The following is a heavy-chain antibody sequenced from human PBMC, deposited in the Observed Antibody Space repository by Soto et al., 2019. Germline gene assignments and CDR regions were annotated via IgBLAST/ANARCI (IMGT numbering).Heavy chain of an antibody. D-gene: IGHD1-20*01. CDR2: IGFDGTNI. J-gene: IGHJ4*02. Sequence: QGQLVESGGGVVQPGRSLRLSCVASGFDFKTYGMHWVRQAPGKGLEWVAVIGFDGTNIHYSDSVRGRFSISRDNSENTVSLQMNSLRGEDTALYYCVRTACVINNCSYRGVRWGQGTLVTV. CDR3: VRTACVINNCSYRGVR. V-gene: IGHV3-33*01. CDR1: GFDFKTYG.